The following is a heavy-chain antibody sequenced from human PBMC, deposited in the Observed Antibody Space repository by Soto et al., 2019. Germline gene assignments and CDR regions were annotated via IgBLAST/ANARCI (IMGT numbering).Heavy chain of an antibody. D-gene: IGHD3-10*01. CDR1: GFTFSSYA. Sequence: GGSLRLSCAASGFTFSSYAMHWVRQAPGKGLEWVAVIAYDGSSKYYADSVKGRFTMSRDNSKNTLFLQMNSLRAEDTAVYYCARDAGGSGTYDYYYYGMDVWGQGTTVTVSS. V-gene: IGHV3-30-3*01. CDR2: IAYDGSSK. J-gene: IGHJ6*02. CDR3: ARDAGGSGTYDYYYYGMDV.